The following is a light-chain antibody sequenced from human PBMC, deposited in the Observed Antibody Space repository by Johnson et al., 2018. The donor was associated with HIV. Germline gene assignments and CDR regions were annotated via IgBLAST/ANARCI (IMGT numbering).Light chain of an antibody. Sequence: QAVLTQPPPVSAPPGQKVSISCSGNSSNIGDNFVPWYQLLPQTAPKLLIYDHNKRPSGIPDRFSGSKSGTTATLVITGPQTGDEADYYCGTWDSSLRTVFFGTGTKVTVL. CDR1: SSNIGDNF. V-gene: IGLV1-51*01. CDR3: GTWDSSLRTVF. CDR2: DHN. J-gene: IGLJ1*01.